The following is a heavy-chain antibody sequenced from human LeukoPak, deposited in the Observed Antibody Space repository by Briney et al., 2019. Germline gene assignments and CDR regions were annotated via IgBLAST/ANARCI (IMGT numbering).Heavy chain of an antibody. CDR1: GFTFSSYW. CDR2: INSDGSST. D-gene: IGHD5-18*01. CDR3: AFGYSYGHDAFDI. J-gene: IGHJ3*02. Sequence: PGGSLRLSCAASGFTFSSYWMHWVRQAPGKGLVWVSRINSDGSSTSYADSVKGRFTISRDNAKNTLYLQMNSLRPQDTAVYYCAFGYSYGHDAFDIWGQGTMVTVSS. V-gene: IGHV3-74*01.